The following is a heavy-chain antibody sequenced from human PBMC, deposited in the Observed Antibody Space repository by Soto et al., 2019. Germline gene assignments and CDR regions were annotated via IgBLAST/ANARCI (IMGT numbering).Heavy chain of an antibody. CDR3: ARDRPEYYYGSGADWYFDL. J-gene: IGHJ2*01. D-gene: IGHD3-10*01. V-gene: IGHV3-23*01. Sequence: EVHLLESGGGLVQPGGSLRLSCVASGFTFSSYSMSWVRQAPGKGLEWVSGFRAGGDDGTTYYADSVKGRFTISRDNAKNSLYLQMNSLRAEDTAVYYCARDRPEYYYGSGADWYFDLWGRGTLVTVSS. CDR1: GFTFSSYS. CDR2: FRAGGDDGTT.